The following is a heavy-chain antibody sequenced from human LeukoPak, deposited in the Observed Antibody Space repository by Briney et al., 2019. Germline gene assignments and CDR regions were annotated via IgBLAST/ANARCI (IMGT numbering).Heavy chain of an antibody. CDR2: IRSDGSST. CDR1: GFTFSSYW. J-gene: IGHJ4*02. Sequence: GGSLRLSCAASGFTFSSYWMHWVRQAPGKGLVWVSRIRSDGSSTTYADSVKGRFTISRDNTKNTLCRQMNSLRADDTAVYYCARDDYNRHWGQGTLVTVSS. V-gene: IGHV3-74*01. CDR3: ARDDYNRH. D-gene: IGHD4-11*01.